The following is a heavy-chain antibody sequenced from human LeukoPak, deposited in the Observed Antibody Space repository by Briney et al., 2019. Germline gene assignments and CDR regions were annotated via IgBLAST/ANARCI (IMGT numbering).Heavy chain of an antibody. CDR3: ARSKGARDYYYYYGMDV. CDR1: GYTFTSYG. CDR2: ISAYNGNT. D-gene: IGHD1-26*01. J-gene: IGHJ6*02. Sequence: ASVKVSCKASGYTFTSYGISWVRQAPGQGLEWMGWISAYNGNTNYAQKLQGRVTMTRNTSISTAYMELRSLRSDDTAVYYCARSKGARDYYYYYGMDVWGQGTTVTVSS. V-gene: IGHV1-18*01.